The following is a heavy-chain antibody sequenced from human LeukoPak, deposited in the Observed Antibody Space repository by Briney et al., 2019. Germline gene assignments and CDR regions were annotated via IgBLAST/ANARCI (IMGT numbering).Heavy chain of an antibody. J-gene: IGHJ5*02. CDR2: IWYDGSNK. CDR1: GFTFSSYG. CDR3: ARGKYQLLSYWFDP. Sequence: GGSLRLSCAASGFTFSSYGMHWVRQAPGKGLEWVAVIWYDGSNKYYADSVKGRFTISRDNSKNTLYLQMNSLRAEDTAVYYCARGKYQLLSYWFDPWGQGTLVTASS. D-gene: IGHD2-2*01. V-gene: IGHV3-33*01.